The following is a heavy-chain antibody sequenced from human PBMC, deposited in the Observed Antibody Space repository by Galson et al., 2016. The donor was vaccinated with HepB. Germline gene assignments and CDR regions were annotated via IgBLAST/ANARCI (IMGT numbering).Heavy chain of an antibody. CDR1: GFIFNISG. CDR2: ISPGSHYI. CDR3: ARFQTVGVDDLDV. V-gene: IGHV3-21*01. D-gene: IGHD1-26*01. Sequence: SLRLSCATSGFIFNISGMNWVRQAPGKGLEWVSSISPGSHYIYYADSVKGRFTISRDNAKNSLFLQMNSLRAEDTAVYYCARFQTVGVDDLDVWGQGTTVTVSS. J-gene: IGHJ6*02.